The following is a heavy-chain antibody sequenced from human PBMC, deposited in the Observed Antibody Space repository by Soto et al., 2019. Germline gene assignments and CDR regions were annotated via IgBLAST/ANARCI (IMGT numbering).Heavy chain of an antibody. J-gene: IGHJ5*02. D-gene: IGHD3-10*01. CDR1: GYSFTTSW. Sequence: ESLKISCKASGYSFTTSWIGWVRQMPGKGLEWMGIIFPSDSDTRYSPSFQGQVTISVDKSISTAYLQWSSLKASDTAMYYCARRQGSWFDPWGQGTLVTSP. V-gene: IGHV5-51*01. CDR2: IFPSDSDT. CDR3: ARRQGSWFDP.